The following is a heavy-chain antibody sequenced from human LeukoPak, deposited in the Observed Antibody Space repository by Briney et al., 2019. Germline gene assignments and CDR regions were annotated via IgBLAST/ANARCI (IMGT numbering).Heavy chain of an antibody. CDR2: ISYDGSNK. CDR3: ARPSIAVAGIALAEYFQH. CDR1: GFTFSSYA. J-gene: IGHJ1*01. D-gene: IGHD6-19*01. V-gene: IGHV3-30-3*01. Sequence: PGRSLRLSCAASGFTFSSYAMHWVRQAPGKGLEWVAVISYDGSNKYYADSVKGRFTISRDNSKNTLYLQMNSLRAEDTAVYYCARPSIAVAGIALAEYFQHWGQGTLVTVSS.